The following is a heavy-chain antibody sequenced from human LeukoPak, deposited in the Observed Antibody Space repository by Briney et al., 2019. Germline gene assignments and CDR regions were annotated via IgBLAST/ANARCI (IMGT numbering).Heavy chain of an antibody. J-gene: IGHJ4*02. CDR1: GFTFSSYS. D-gene: IGHD6-13*01. CDR2: ISSSSSYI. CDR3: AREEAAAKDY. Sequence: GGSLRLSCAASGFTFSSYSMNWVRQAPGEGLEWVSSISSSSSYIYYADSVKGRFTISRDNAKNSLYLQMNSMSAEDTAVYYCAREEAAAKDYWGQGTLVTVSS. V-gene: IGHV3-21*01.